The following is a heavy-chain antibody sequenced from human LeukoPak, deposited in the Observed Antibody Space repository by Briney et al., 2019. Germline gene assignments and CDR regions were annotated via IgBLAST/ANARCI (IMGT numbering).Heavy chain of an antibody. Sequence: SETLSLTCTVSGGSISSGGFCWSWIRQHPGKGLEWIGYIYYSGTTYYNPSLMSRVTISVDTSKNQFSLKLSSVTAADTALYYCARGDCSRTSCSFGYWGQGTLVTVSS. CDR2: IYYSGTT. CDR1: GGSISSGGFC. CDR3: ARGDCSRTSCSFGY. V-gene: IGHV4-31*03. J-gene: IGHJ4*02. D-gene: IGHD2-2*01.